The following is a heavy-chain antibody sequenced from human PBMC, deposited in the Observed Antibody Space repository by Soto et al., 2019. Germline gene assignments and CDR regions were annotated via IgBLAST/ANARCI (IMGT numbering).Heavy chain of an antibody. J-gene: IGHJ4*02. CDR2: ISYDGSNK. D-gene: IGHD3-22*01. Sequence: PGGSLRLSCAASGFTFSSYAMHWVRQAPGKGLEWVAVISYDGSNKYYADSVKGRFTISRDNSKNTLYLQMNSLRAEDTAVYYCARDGRYYYEPYYFDYWGQGTLVTVSS. CDR1: GFTFSSYA. CDR3: ARDGRYYYEPYYFDY. V-gene: IGHV3-30-3*01.